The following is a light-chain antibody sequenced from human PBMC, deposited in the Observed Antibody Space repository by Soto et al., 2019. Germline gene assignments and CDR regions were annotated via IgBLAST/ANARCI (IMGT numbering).Light chain of an antibody. J-gene: IGKJ1*01. CDR1: QSVGSN. V-gene: IGKV3-15*01. Sequence: EIVMTQSPATLSVSPGDRATLSCRASQSVGSNVAWYQQQPGQAPRLLIYGASTRAAGIPARFSGSGSETEFTLTISSLQSEDFAIYYCQQWIRWTFSQGTRLELK. CDR2: GAS. CDR3: QQWIRWT.